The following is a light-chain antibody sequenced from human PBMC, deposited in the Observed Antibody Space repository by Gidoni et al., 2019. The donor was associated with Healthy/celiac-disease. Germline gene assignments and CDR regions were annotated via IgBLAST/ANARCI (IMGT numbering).Light chain of an antibody. J-gene: IGLJ3*02. Sequence: SYELTQPPSMSVSPGQTARITCSGDALPKQYAYWYQQKPGQAPVLVIYKDSERPSGIPERFSGSSSGTTVTLTISGVQAEDEADYYCQSADSSGTWAFGGGTKLTVL. V-gene: IGLV3-25*03. CDR2: KDS. CDR1: ALPKQY. CDR3: QSADSSGTWA.